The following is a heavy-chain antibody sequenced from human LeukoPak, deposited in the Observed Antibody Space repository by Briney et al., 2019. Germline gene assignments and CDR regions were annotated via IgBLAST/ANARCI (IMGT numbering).Heavy chain of an antibody. Sequence: SSETLSLTCTVSGDSISNYYWSWIRQPPGKGLEWVGSIYYSGSTYYNPSLKSRVTISVDTSKKQFSLKLNSVTAADTAVYYCAREVAASSWSYWGQGTLVTVSS. V-gene: IGHV4-59*05. D-gene: IGHD6-13*01. CDR3: AREVAASSWSY. CDR2: IYYSGST. J-gene: IGHJ4*02. CDR1: GDSISNYY.